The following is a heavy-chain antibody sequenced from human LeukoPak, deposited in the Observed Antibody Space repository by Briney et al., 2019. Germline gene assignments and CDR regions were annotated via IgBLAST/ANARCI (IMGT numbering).Heavy chain of an antibody. Sequence: GGSLRLSCAASGFTFGNSWVHWVRQAPGKGLEWVSSISSSSSYIYYADSVKGRFTISRDNAKNSLYLQMNSLRAEDTAVYYCARGGTTPRMDVWGQGTTVTVSS. J-gene: IGHJ6*02. CDR3: ARGGTTPRMDV. D-gene: IGHD1-1*01. V-gene: IGHV3-21*01. CDR2: ISSSSSYI. CDR1: GFTFGNSW.